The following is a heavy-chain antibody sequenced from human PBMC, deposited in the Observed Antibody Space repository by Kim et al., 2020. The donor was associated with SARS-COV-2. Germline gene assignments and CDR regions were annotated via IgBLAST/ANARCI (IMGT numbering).Heavy chain of an antibody. V-gene: IGHV3-21*01. Sequence: YADSVKGRFTISRDNAKNSLYLQMNSLRAEDTAVYYCARSNGGYDSLDYWGQGTLVTVSS. J-gene: IGHJ4*02. D-gene: IGHD5-12*01. CDR3: ARSNGGYDSLDY.